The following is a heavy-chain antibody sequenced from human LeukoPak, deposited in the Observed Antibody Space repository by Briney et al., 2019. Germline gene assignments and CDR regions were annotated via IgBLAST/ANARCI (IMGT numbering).Heavy chain of an antibody. D-gene: IGHD3-9*01. Sequence: PGGSLRLSCAASGFTFSSYGMNWVRQAPGKGLEWVSVIYSDGTTYYADSVKGRFTISRDNSKNTLYLQMNSLRAEDTAVYYCAREHYNLLTGRGGYFDYWGQGTLVTVSS. CDR1: GFTFSSYG. J-gene: IGHJ4*02. CDR2: IYSDGTT. V-gene: IGHV3-53*01. CDR3: AREHYNLLTGRGGYFDY.